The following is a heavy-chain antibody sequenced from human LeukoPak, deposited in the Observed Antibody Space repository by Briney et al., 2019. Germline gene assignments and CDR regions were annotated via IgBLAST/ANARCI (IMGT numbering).Heavy chain of an antibody. J-gene: IGHJ4*02. CDR3: ASHRGYSGDNLFDY. CDR1: GFAFSNAW. V-gene: IGHV3-15*01. D-gene: IGHD5-12*01. Sequence: GGSLRLSCAASGFAFSNAWMSWVRQAPGKGLEWVGRIKSKTDGVTTDYAAPVIGRFTISRDESKNTLYLQMNSLKTEDTAVYYCASHRGYSGDNLFDYWGQGTQVTVSS. CDR2: IKSKTDGVTT.